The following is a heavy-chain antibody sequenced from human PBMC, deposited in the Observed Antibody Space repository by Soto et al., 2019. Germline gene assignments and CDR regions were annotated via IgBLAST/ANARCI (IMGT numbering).Heavy chain of an antibody. CDR3: EREYSSSSALYYGMDV. J-gene: IGHJ6*04. CDR2: IYPGDSDT. D-gene: IGHD6-6*01. CDR1: GYSFTSYW. Sequence: PGESLTISCKGSGYSFTSYWIVWVLQMPGKGLEWMGIIYPGDSDTRYSPSFQGQVTISADKSISTAYLQWSSLKASDTAMYYCEREYSSSSALYYGMDVWRKGTTVTVSS. V-gene: IGHV5-51*01.